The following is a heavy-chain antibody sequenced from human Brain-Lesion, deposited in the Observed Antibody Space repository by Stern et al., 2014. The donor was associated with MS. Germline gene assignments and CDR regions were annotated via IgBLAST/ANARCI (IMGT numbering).Heavy chain of an antibody. Sequence: EVQLVESGGGLVQPGGSLRLSCTASGFTFNSYWMSWVPQAPGKGLEWVANIKEDGSEKYYVESVKGRFTVSRDNAKNSMYLQMNSLRVDDTATYYCARIGYSSGWYSPVGFSQHWGQGPLVTVSP. V-gene: IGHV3-7*01. CDR3: ARIGYSSGWYSPVGFSQH. CDR2: IKEDGSEK. CDR1: GFTFNSYW. D-gene: IGHD6-13*01. J-gene: IGHJ1*01.